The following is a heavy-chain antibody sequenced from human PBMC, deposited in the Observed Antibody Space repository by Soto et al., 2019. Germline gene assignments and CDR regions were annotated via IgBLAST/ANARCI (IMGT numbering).Heavy chain of an antibody. CDR3: VRGRDGLYIWGAFDM. V-gene: IGHV3-30*03. CDR1: GFSFSSYV. D-gene: IGHD3-16*01. Sequence: QMQLVESGGGVVKPGKSQRLSCVGFGFSFSSYVMHWVRQTPGKGPEWVAAISYDGLNKYYADFVKGRFTVSRDNFNIMVYLEMNSLRVEDTTIYYCVRGRDGLYIWGAFDMWGRGTMVTVSS. J-gene: IGHJ3*02. CDR2: ISYDGLNK.